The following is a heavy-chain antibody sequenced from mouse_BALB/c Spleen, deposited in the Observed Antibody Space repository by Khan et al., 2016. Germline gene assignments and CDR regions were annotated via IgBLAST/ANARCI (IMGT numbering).Heavy chain of an antibody. Sequence: QIQLVQSGPELKKPGETVKISCKASGYTFTNYGMNWVKQAPGKGLKWMGWINSNTGEPTYAEEFKGRFAFSLDTSSSTSYLQINNLKNEDTATEFCARTGDYPYYAMDYWGQGTLVTVSS. D-gene: IGHD2-13*01. CDR3: ARTGDYPYYAMDY. J-gene: IGHJ4*01. V-gene: IGHV9-3*02. CDR1: GYTFTNYG. CDR2: INSNTGEP.